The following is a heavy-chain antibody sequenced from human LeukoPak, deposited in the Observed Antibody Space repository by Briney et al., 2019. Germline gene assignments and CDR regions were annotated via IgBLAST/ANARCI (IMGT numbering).Heavy chain of an antibody. V-gene: IGHV3-23*01. J-gene: IGHJ4*02. D-gene: IGHD3-10*01. Sequence: GGSLRLSCAASGFTFSSYAMSWVRQAPGKGLEWVSAISGSGGNTYYADSVKGRFTISRDNSKNTLYLQMNSLRAEDTAVYYCAKDVVRGVMWYFDYWGQGTLVTVSS. CDR3: AKDVVRGVMWYFDY. CDR1: GFTFSSYA. CDR2: ISGSGGNT.